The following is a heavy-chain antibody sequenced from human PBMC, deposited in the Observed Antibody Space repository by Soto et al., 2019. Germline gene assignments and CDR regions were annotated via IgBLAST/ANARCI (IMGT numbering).Heavy chain of an antibody. CDR2: ITDNGGDS. J-gene: IGHJ4*02. Sequence: EVQLLVSGGDLVQPGGSLRLSCVASGFTFGSRAMSWVRQAPGEGLEWVSTITDNGGDSKSADSVRGRFAISRDNSKNILYLQMNSLRAEDSALYYCARGSEDSYPGSRIFDFWGRGTLVSVSS. D-gene: IGHD3-10*01. V-gene: IGHV3-23*01. CDR3: ARGSEDSYPGSRIFDF. CDR1: GFTFGSRA.